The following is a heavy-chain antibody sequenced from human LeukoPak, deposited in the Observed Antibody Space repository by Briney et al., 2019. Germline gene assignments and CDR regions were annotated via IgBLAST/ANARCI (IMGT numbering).Heavy chain of an antibody. Sequence: PSETLSLTCTVSGGSVSSGYYYWSWIRQPPGKGLEWIGEINHSGSTNYNPSLKSRVTISVDTSKNQFSLKLSSVTAADTAVYYCARGFVFWSGYNWFDPWGQGTLVTVSS. D-gene: IGHD3-3*01. CDR3: ARGFVFWSGYNWFDP. V-gene: IGHV4-61*01. J-gene: IGHJ5*02. CDR1: GGSVSSGYYY. CDR2: INHSGST.